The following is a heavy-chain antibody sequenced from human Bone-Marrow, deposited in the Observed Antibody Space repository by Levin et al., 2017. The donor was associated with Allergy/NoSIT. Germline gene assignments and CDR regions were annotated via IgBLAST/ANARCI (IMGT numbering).Heavy chain of an antibody. CDR2: IFWDDDK. CDR1: GFSFTSTGVR. D-gene: IGHD6-13*01. Sequence: SGPTLVKPTQTLTLTCTFSGFSFTSTGVRVGWIRQPPGKALEWLALIFWDDDKRYRPSLKSRLSITKDTSNNQVVLTVTNMDPIDTDTYYCVHRGTAGTNWDTWGQGTLVTVSS. J-gene: IGHJ5*02. V-gene: IGHV2-5*02. CDR3: VHRGTAGTNWDT.